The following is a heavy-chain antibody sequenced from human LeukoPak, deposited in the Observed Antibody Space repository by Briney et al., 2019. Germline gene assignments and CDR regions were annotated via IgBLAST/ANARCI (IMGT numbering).Heavy chain of an antibody. CDR1: IDSTNGNY. CDR3: ARELLNAPTPGAY. V-gene: IGHV4-4*02. D-gene: IGHD2-21*01. J-gene: IGHJ4*02. CDR2: VHRSGST. Sequence: SETLSLTCAVSIDSTNGNYWSWVRQSPGKGLEWIGEVHRSGSTNYKPSLKRRVTISIDRSKDQISLDLTSVAAADTAVYYCARELLNAPTPGAYWGQGIPVTVSS.